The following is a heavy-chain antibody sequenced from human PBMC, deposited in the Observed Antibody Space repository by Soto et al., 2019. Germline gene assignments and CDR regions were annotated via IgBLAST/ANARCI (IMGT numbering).Heavy chain of an antibody. CDR2: IYYSGST. CDR3: ARGRIQLWYPFDY. D-gene: IGHD5-18*01. J-gene: IGHJ4*02. V-gene: IGHV4-59*01. CDR1: AGSIRSNY. Sequence: SGTRSFACTVSAGSIRSNYWSWLRQPPGKGLEWIGYIYYSGSTNYNPSLKSRVTISVDTSKNQFSLKLSSVTAADTAVYYCARGRIQLWYPFDYWGQGTLVTVS.